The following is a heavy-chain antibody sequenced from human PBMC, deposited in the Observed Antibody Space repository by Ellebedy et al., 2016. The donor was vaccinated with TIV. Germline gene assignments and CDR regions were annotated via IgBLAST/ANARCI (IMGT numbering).Heavy chain of an antibody. CDR1: GFTFSSYP. Sequence: PGGSLRLSCAASGFTFSSYPMSWVRQAPGKGLQWVSTISGSGDSTYYTDSVKGRFTISKDNSKNTLDLQMNNLRTEDTAVYYCARDQDAFGDQYFDLWGQGTLVIVSS. D-gene: IGHD3-10*01. J-gene: IGHJ5*01. CDR3: ARDQDAFGDQYFDL. CDR2: ISGSGDST. V-gene: IGHV3-23*01.